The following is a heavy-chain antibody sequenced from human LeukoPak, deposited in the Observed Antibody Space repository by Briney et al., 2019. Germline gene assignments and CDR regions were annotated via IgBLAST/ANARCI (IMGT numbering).Heavy chain of an antibody. V-gene: IGHV4-59*01. CDR2: IYYLGGT. J-gene: IGHJ2*01. CDR1: GGSISSYY. CDR3: ARDRPGSYWYFDL. D-gene: IGHD3-10*01. Sequence: SETLSLTCTVSGGSISSYYWSWIRQPPGKGLEWVGHIYYLGGTNYNPSLKSRVTISIDTSKNYFSLKLNSVIAADTAVYYCARDRPGSYWYFDLWGRGTLVTVSS.